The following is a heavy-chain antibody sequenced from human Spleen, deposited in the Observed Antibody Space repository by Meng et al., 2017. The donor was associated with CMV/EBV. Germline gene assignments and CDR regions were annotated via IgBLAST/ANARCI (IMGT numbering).Heavy chain of an antibody. CDR1: GYTFMSYD. J-gene: IGHJ4*02. D-gene: IGHD6-13*01. CDR3: TTPPGIAETGTLGFDF. CDR2: MNPNSGNT. V-gene: IGHV1-8*01. Sequence: ASVKVSCKASGYTFMSYDINWVRQATGQGVEWMGWMNPNSGNTGYAQKFQGRVTMTRNTSISTAYMELSSLRSEDTAVYYCTTPPGIAETGTLGFDFWGQGTLVTVSS.